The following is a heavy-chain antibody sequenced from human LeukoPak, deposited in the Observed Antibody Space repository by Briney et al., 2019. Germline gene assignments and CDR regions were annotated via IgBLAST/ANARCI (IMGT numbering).Heavy chain of an antibody. CDR1: GFPFSSYW. D-gene: IGHD4-17*01. CDR2: IKQDGSKK. Sequence: GGSLRLSCVASGFPFSSYWMTWVRQAPGKGLEWVANIKQDGSKKSYVDSVKGRFTISRDNAKNSLYLQMNSLRAEDTALYYCARLGGGTTVTTWGQGTLVTVSS. J-gene: IGHJ5*02. V-gene: IGHV3-7*03. CDR3: ARLGGGTTVTT.